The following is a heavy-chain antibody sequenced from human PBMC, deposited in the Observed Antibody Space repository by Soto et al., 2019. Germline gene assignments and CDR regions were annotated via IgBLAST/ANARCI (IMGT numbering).Heavy chain of an antibody. D-gene: IGHD3-10*01. CDR1: GGSISSSNYF. V-gene: IGHV4-39*01. CDR3: ASLLKWFGAPFYFDY. Sequence: SETLSLTCTVSGGSISSSNYFWTWIRQPPGKGLEWIGSIYYRGTTYYNPSLKSRVTVSVDTSKSQFSLKLSSLTAADTAVYYCASLLKWFGAPFYFDYWGQGALVTVSS. J-gene: IGHJ4*02. CDR2: IYYRGTT.